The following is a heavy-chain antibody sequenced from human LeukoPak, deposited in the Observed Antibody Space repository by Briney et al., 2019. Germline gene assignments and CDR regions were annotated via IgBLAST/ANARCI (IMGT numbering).Heavy chain of an antibody. Sequence: ASVKVSCKASGYTFTGYYMHWVRQAPGQGLEWMGWINPNSGGTNYAQKFQGRVTMTRDTSISTAYMELSRLRSDDTAVYYCARGHSYASSGYNDYWGQGTLVTVSS. CDR3: ARGHSYASSGYNDY. J-gene: IGHJ4*02. CDR1: GYTFTGYY. CDR2: INPNSGGT. D-gene: IGHD3-22*01. V-gene: IGHV1-2*02.